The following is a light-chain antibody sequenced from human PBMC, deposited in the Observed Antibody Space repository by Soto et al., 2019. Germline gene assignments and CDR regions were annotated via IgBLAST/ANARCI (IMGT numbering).Light chain of an antibody. CDR2: EVS. J-gene: IGLJ2*01. CDR3: TSYTSSNTLV. V-gene: IGLV2-14*01. Sequence: QSVLTQPASVSGSPGQSITISCTGTSSDVGGFNYVSWYQHHPGKVPKLMIYEVSNLPSGVSNRFSGSKSGNTASLTISGLQAEDEGDYYCTSYTSSNTLVFGGGTKLTVL. CDR1: SSDVGGFNY.